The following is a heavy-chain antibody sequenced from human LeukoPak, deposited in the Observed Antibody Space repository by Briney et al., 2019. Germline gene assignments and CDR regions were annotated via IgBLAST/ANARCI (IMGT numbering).Heavy chain of an antibody. CDR3: ARVGMTTVILLDY. V-gene: IGHV3-30-3*01. Sequence: PGGSLRLSCAASGFTFSSYAMHWVRQAPGKGLEWVAVISYDGSNKYYADSVKGRFTISRDNSKNTLYLQMNSLRAEDTAVYYCARVGMTTVILLDYWGQGTLVTVSS. CDR1: GFTFSSYA. CDR2: ISYDGSNK. D-gene: IGHD4-17*01. J-gene: IGHJ4*02.